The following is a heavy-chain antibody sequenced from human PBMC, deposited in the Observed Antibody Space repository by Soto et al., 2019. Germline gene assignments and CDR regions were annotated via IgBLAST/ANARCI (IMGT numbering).Heavy chain of an antibody. CDR2: IWYDGSNE. J-gene: IGHJ4*02. CDR3: ARDALVRGVHPPDY. V-gene: IGHV3-33*01. CDR1: GFALSSFD. D-gene: IGHD3-10*01. Sequence: QVQLAESGGGVVQSGRSLILSCAASGFALSSFDMHWVRQAPGKGLEWVAVIWYDGSNEYYADSVKGRFTISRDNSKNTLYLQMNSLRVEDTAVYYCARDALVRGVHPPDYWGQGTLVTVSS.